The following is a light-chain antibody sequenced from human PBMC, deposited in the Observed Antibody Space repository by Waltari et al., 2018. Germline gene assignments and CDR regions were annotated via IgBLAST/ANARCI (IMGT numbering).Light chain of an antibody. J-gene: IGLJ3*02. V-gene: IGLV2-23*02. Sequence: QSALTQPASVSGSPGQSITISCTGTSSDVGSYNLVSWYQQHPGKAPKLMIYEVSKRPAGVSNRIACSKSGNTASLTISGLQAEDDADYYCCSYAGSSNWVFGGGTKLTVL. CDR2: EVS. CDR1: SSDVGSYNL. CDR3: CSYAGSSNWV.